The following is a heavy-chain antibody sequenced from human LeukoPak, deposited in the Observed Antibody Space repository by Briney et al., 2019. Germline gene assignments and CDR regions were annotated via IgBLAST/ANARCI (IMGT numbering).Heavy chain of an antibody. Sequence: PSETLSPTCTVSGGSISSSSYYWGWIRQPPEKGLEWIGSIYYSGSTYYNPSLKSRVTISVDTSKNQFSLKLSSVTAADTAVYYCARHSGSGLYYFDYWGQGTLVTVSS. CDR3: ARHSGSGLYYFDY. CDR2: IYYSGST. D-gene: IGHD2-15*01. V-gene: IGHV4-39*01. J-gene: IGHJ4*02. CDR1: GGSISSSSYY.